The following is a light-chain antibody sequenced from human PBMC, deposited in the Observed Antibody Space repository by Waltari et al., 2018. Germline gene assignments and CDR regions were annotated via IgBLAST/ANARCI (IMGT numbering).Light chain of an antibody. Sequence: EIQMTQSPSSLSASVGDRVTITCRASQSINSYLNWYQHKPGKAPKVLIYAASSLQSGVPSRFSGSGSGTDFTLTISSLQPEDFATYYCQQTFSTWPTFGGGTKVGIK. CDR2: AAS. CDR3: QQTFSTWPT. CDR1: QSINSY. J-gene: IGKJ4*01. V-gene: IGKV1-39*01.